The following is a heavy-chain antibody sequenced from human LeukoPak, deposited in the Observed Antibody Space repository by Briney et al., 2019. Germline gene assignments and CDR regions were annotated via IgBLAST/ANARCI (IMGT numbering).Heavy chain of an antibody. V-gene: IGHV3-33*01. CDR3: ARGKREDALWLVPAVEFEF. J-gene: IGHJ4*02. D-gene: IGHD2-2*01. CDR1: GFTFNSYG. Sequence: GGALRLSCAASGFTFNSYGMHWVRQAPGKGLEWVAPVWFDGSKNFHADSVQGRFTISRDNSNNTLYLQMASLRAEDTAVYYCARGKREDALWLVPAVEFEFWGQGTLVSVSS. CDR2: VWFDGSKN.